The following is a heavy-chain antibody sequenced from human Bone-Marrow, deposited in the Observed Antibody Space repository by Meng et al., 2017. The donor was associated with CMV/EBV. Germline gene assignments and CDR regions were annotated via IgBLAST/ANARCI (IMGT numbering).Heavy chain of an antibody. Sequence: SGFSFGSFAMHWVRQAPGKGLGWVASISVDANNKNYADSVKGRFTISRDNFKNMLFLQMSSLRPEDTAVYYCAKDRCSTTSCYTALYWGQGNLVTVSS. D-gene: IGHD2-2*02. CDR1: GFSFGSFA. CDR3: AKDRCSTTSCYTALY. V-gene: IGHV3-30-3*02. CDR2: ISVDANNK. J-gene: IGHJ4*02.